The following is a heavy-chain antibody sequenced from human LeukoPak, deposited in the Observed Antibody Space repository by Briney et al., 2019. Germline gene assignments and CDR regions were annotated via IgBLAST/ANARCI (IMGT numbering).Heavy chain of an antibody. V-gene: IGHV3-30-3*01. Sequence: GGSLRLSCAASGFTFSNYALHWVRQAPGKGLEWVTVISYDGDNKFYADSVKGRFTISRDNSKSMLYLQMDSLKTEDTAVYYCAGGPRRIQIRRTYGMDVWGQGTTVTVSS. CDR2: ISYDGDNK. J-gene: IGHJ6*02. CDR3: AGGPRRIQIRRTYGMDV. D-gene: IGHD5-18*01. CDR1: GFTFSNYA.